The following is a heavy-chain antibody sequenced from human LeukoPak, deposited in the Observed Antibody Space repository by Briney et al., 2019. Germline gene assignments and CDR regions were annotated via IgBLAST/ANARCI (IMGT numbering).Heavy chain of an antibody. J-gene: IGHJ4*02. CDR2: IYHSGST. Sequence: SETLSLTCAVSGGSISSGGYSWRWLRQPPGTGLEWIGYIYHSGSTYYNPSLKSRVTISVDRSKNQFSLKLSSVTAADTAVYYCATDYGGNSREFDYWGQGTLVTVSS. CDR3: ATDYGGNSREFDY. D-gene: IGHD4-23*01. CDR1: GGSISSGGYS. V-gene: IGHV4-30-2*01.